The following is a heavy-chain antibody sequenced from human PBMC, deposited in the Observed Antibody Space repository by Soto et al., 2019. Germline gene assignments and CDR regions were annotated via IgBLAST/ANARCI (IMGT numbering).Heavy chain of an antibody. V-gene: IGHV3-11*01. Sequence: QVQLVESGGGLVKPGGSLRLSCAASGFTLSDYYMHWIRQAPGKGLEWVSDISISGTTIHYADSVRGRFTIARDNAKNSLWLQITTVRAEATGVYDCARFRGEGHYNFWGQGTLVTVSS. D-gene: IGHD1-1*01. J-gene: IGHJ4*02. CDR3: ARFRGEGHYNF. CDR1: GFTLSDYY. CDR2: ISISGTTI.